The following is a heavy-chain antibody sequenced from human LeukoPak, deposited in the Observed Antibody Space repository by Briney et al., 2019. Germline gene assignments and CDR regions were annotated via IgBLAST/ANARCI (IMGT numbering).Heavy chain of an antibody. D-gene: IGHD6-19*01. J-gene: IGHJ4*02. Sequence: SETLSLTCTVSGGSISSYYWSWIRQPPGKGLEWIGYIYYSGSTNYNPSLKSRVTISVDTSKNQFSLKLSSVTAADTAVYYCARDSGWLYFDYWGQGTLVTVSS. V-gene: IGHV4-59*12. CDR2: IYYSGST. CDR3: ARDSGWLYFDY. CDR1: GGSISSYY.